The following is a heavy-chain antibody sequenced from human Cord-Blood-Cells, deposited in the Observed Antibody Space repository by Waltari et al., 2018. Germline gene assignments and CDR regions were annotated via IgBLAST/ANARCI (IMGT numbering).Heavy chain of an antibody. V-gene: IGHV3-7*01. CDR1: GFTLSSYW. D-gene: IGHD3-10*01. J-gene: IGHJ3*02. CDR3: ARDRLRFAFDI. CDR2: IKQDGSEK. Sequence: EVQLVESGGGLVQPGGSLRLSCSASGFTLSSYWMSWVRQAPGKGLEWVANIKQDGSEKYYVDSVKGRFTISRDNAKNSLYLQMNSLRAEDTAVYYCARDRLRFAFDIWGQGTMVTVSS.